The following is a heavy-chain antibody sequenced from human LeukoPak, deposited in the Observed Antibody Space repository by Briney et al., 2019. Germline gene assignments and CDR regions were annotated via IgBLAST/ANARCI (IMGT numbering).Heavy chain of an antibody. J-gene: IGHJ4*02. CDR1: GFTFSSYG. D-gene: IGHD4-17*01. V-gene: IGHV3-30*03. CDR3: AMRYRDYVVN. Sequence: PGRSLRLSCAASGFTFSSYGMHWVRQAPGKGLEWVAVISYDGSNKYYEDSVEGRFTISRDNSKNTLYLQMNSLRAEDTAVYYCAMRYRDYVVNCGQGPLVTVSS. CDR2: ISYDGSNK.